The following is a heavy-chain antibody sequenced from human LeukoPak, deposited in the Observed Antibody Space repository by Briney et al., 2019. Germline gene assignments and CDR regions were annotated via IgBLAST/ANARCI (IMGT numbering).Heavy chain of an antibody. V-gene: IGHV4-59*08. CDR1: GGSISSYY. CDR2: IYYSGST. D-gene: IGHD3-22*01. J-gene: IGHJ1*01. Sequence: PSETLSLTCTVSGGSISSYYWSWIRQPPGKGLERIGYIYYSGSTNYNPSLKSRVTISVDTSKNQFSLKLSSVTAADTAVYYCARHAYYDSSGYGDWGQGTLVTVSS. CDR3: ARHAYYDSSGYGD.